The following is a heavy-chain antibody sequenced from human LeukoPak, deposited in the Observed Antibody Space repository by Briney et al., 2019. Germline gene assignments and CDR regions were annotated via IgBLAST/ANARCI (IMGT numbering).Heavy chain of an antibody. CDR2: IYYSGST. CDR1: GGSISSYY. D-gene: IGHD3-3*01. Sequence: SETLSLTCTVSGGSISSYYWSWIRQPPGKGLEWIGYIYYSGSTNYNPSLKSRVTISVDTSKNQFFLKLSSVTAADTAVYYCARGPYSGLITIFGVVMPYFDYWGQGTLVTVSS. V-gene: IGHV4-59*01. CDR3: ARGPYSGLITIFGVVMPYFDY. J-gene: IGHJ4*02.